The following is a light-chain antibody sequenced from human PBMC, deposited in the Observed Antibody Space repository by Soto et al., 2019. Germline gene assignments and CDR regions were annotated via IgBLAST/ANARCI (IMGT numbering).Light chain of an antibody. CDR3: QVWDTTSDHWM. CDR1: NIGSRS. J-gene: IGLJ3*02. CDR2: DDS. V-gene: IGLV3-21*02. Sequence: SYELTQPPSVSVAPRQTATITCGGNNIGSRSVHWYQQKSGQAPVLVVFDDSVRPSGIPERISGYNSGNTATLTISGVEAGNEADYYCQVWDTTSDHWMFGGGTKVTVL.